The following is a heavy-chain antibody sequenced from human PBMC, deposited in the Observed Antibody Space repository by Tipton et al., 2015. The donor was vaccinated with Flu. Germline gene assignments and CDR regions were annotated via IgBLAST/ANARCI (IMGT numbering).Heavy chain of an antibody. D-gene: IGHD2-15*01. CDR2: ISSSGSTI. CDR3: ARDREPCSGGSCSPHYGMDV. V-gene: IGHV3-48*03. J-gene: IGHJ6*02. Sequence: SLRLSCAASGFTFSSYEMNWVRQAPGKGLEWVSYISSSGSTIYYADSAKGRFTISRDNAKNSLYLQMNSLRAEDTAVYYCARDREPCSGGSCSPHYGMDVWGQGTTVTVSS. CDR1: GFTFSSYE.